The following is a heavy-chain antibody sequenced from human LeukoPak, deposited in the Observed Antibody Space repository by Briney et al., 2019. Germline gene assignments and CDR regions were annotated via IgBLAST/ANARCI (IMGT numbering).Heavy chain of an antibody. CDR3: GRGADGGHHDY. Sequence: ASVKVSCKASGYTFINYYTHWVRQAPGQGLEWMGIINPSGGTTSYAQKFRGRVTMTWDTSTSTVYMDLTSLRSDDTAVYYCGRGADGGHHDYWGQGTLVTVSS. D-gene: IGHD2-15*01. J-gene: IGHJ4*02. CDR1: GYTFINYY. V-gene: IGHV1-46*01. CDR2: INPSGGTT.